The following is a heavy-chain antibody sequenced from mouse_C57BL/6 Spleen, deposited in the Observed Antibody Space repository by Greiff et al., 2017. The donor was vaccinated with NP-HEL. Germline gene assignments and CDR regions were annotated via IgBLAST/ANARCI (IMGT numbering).Heavy chain of an antibody. CDR3: AREVTTGYFDV. D-gene: IGHD2-2*01. Sequence: EVKLMESEEGLVQPGSSMKLSCTASGFTFSDYYMAWVRQVPEKGLEWVANINYDGSSTYYLDSLKSRFIISRDNAKNILYLQMSSLKSEDTATYYCAREVTTGYFDVWGTGTTVTVSS. CDR2: INYDGSST. V-gene: IGHV5-16*01. CDR1: GFTFSDYY. J-gene: IGHJ1*03.